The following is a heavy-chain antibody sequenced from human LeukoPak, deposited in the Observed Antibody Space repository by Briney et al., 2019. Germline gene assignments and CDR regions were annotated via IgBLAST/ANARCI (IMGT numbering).Heavy chain of an antibody. Sequence: GGSLRLSCAASGFTFSGSAMYWVRQASGKGLEWVGRIRSKANSYATAYAASVKGRFTISRDDSKNTAYLQMNSLKTEDTAVYYCTRRVDSSGYYGIDYWGQGTLVTVSS. CDR3: TRRVDSSGYYGIDY. V-gene: IGHV3-73*01. D-gene: IGHD3-22*01. J-gene: IGHJ4*02. CDR2: IRSKANSYAT. CDR1: GFTFSGSA.